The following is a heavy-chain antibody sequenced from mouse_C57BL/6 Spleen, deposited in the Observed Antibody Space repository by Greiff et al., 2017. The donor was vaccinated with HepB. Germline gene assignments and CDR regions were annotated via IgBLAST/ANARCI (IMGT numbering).Heavy chain of an antibody. CDR2: ISSGSSTI. CDR3: ARYYYGSSLYYFDY. CDR1: GFTFSDYG. D-gene: IGHD1-1*01. Sequence: EVMLVESGGGLVKPGGSLKLSCAASGFTFSDYGMHWVRQAPEKGLEWVAYISSGSSTIYYADTVKGRFPISRDNAKNTLFLQMTSLRSEDTAMYYCARYYYGSSLYYFDYWGQGTTLTVSS. J-gene: IGHJ2*01. V-gene: IGHV5-17*01.